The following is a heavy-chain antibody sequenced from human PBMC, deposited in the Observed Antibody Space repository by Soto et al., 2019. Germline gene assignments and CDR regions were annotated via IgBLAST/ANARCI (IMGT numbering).Heavy chain of an antibody. Sequence: QTGGSLRLSCAASGFTFSSYAMSWVRQAPGKGLEWVSAISGSGGSTYHADSVKGRFTISRDNSKNKLYVQMNSLRAEDTAVYYCAKGMQWLVMDVWGQGTTVTVSS. J-gene: IGHJ6*02. V-gene: IGHV3-23*01. CDR1: GFTFSSYA. CDR3: AKGMQWLVMDV. D-gene: IGHD6-19*01. CDR2: ISGSGGST.